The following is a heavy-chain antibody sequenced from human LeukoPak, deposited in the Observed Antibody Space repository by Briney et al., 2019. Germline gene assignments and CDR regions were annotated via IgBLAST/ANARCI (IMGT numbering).Heavy chain of an antibody. CDR1: GYTFTSYD. CDR3: VTAARVESLGHYYYGMDV. D-gene: IGHD6-6*01. V-gene: IGHV1-8*01. Sequence: ASVKVSCKASGYTFTSYDINWVRQATGQGLEWMGWMNPNSGNTGYAQKFQGRVTMTRNTSISTAYMELSSLRSEDTAVYYCVTAARVESLGHYYYGMDVWGQGTTVSVSS. J-gene: IGHJ6*02. CDR2: MNPNSGNT.